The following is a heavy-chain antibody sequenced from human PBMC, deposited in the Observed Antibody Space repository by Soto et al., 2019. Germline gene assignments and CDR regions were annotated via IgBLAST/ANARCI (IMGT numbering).Heavy chain of an antibody. Sequence: SGGSLRLSCATSGFTFSSYSMNWVRQAPGKDLEWISSISTGSDYVYYADSVAGRFTISRDNSKNTLYLQMNSLRAEDTAVYYCARDKLYYNDISGRPLNAFHVWGKGPMVTVSS. CDR2: ISTGSDYV. CDR3: ARDKLYYNDISGRPLNAFHV. CDR1: GFTFSSYS. D-gene: IGHD3-22*01. J-gene: IGHJ3*01. V-gene: IGHV3-21*01.